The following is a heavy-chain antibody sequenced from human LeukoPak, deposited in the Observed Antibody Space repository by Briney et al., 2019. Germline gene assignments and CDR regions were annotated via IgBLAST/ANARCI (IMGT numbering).Heavy chain of an antibody. V-gene: IGHV3-23*01. CDR2: ISGSGGST. D-gene: IGHD6-19*01. Sequence: GGSLRLSCAASGFTFSSYGMSWVRQAPGKGLEWVSTISGSGGSTNYADSVKGRFTISRDNSKNTLYLQMNSLRAEDTAVYYCAKEAQWLVRALDYWGQGTLVTVSS. J-gene: IGHJ4*02. CDR3: AKEAQWLVRALDY. CDR1: GFTFSSYG.